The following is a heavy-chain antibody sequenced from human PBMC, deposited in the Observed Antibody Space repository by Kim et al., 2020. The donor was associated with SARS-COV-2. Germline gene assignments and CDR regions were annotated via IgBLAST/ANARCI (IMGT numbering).Heavy chain of an antibody. J-gene: IGHJ5*02. V-gene: IGHV1-24*01. CDR2: PEDGET. Sequence: PEDGETIYAQKFQGRVTMTEDTSTDTAYMELSSLRSEDTAMYYCATGPSAWGQGTLVAVSS. CDR3: ATGPSA.